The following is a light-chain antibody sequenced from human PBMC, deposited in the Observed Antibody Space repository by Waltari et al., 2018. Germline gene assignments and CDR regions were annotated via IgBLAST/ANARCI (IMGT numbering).Light chain of an antibody. CDR2: RND. CDR3: TTWDASLNGVL. Sequence: QSVLTQPPSASGTPGQRVTISCSGSGSNLGTNTVNWYQQPPGTAPKLLMYRNDERPSGVPDRFSGSKSGTSASLAISGLQSEDEADYYCTTWDASLNGVLFDAGTKLTVL. CDR1: GSNLGTNT. J-gene: IGLJ2*01. V-gene: IGLV1-44*01.